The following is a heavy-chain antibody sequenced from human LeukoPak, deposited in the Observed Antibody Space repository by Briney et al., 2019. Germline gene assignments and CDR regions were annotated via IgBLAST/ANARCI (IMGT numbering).Heavy chain of an antibody. CDR2: INPNSGGT. D-gene: IGHD3-10*01. Sequence: ASVKVSCKASGYTFTGYYMHWVRQAPGQGLEWMGWINPNSGGTNYAQKFQGRVTMTRDTSISTAYMELSRLRSDDTAVYYCARRPLWFGEHAFDIWGQGTMVTASS. J-gene: IGHJ3*02. CDR3: ARRPLWFGEHAFDI. CDR1: GYTFTGYY. V-gene: IGHV1-2*02.